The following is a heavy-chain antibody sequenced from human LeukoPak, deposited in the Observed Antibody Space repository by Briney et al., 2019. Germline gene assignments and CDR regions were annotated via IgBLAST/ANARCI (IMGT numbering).Heavy chain of an antibody. Sequence: GGSLRLSCAASGFTFSSYEMNWVRQAPGKGLEWVSYISSSGSTINYADSVKGRFTISRDNAKNSLYLQMNSLRAEDTAVYYCASIVVVPAAISWGQGTLVTVSS. V-gene: IGHV3-48*03. CDR3: ASIVVVPAAIS. D-gene: IGHD2-2*02. CDR1: GFTFSSYE. J-gene: IGHJ5*02. CDR2: ISSSGSTI.